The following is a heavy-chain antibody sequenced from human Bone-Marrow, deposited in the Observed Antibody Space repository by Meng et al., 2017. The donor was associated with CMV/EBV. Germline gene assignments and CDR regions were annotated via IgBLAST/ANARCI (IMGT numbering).Heavy chain of an antibody. CDR3: ARDRIDWELNYGMDV. Sequence: ASVKVSCKASGYIFTEHYVHWVRQAPGEGLEWMGWVIPNSGGTNYAQKFQGRVTMTRDTSISTAYMELSSLRSDDTAVYYCARDRIDWELNYGMDVWGQGTTVTVSS. CDR1: GYIFTEHY. CDR2: VIPNSGGT. D-gene: IGHD1-26*01. V-gene: IGHV1-2*02. J-gene: IGHJ6*02.